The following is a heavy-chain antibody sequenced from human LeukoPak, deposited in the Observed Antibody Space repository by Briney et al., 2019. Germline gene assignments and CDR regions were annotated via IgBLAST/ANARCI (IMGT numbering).Heavy chain of an antibody. D-gene: IGHD5-12*01. J-gene: IGHJ4*02. V-gene: IGHV3-30*02. CDR1: GFTFSSYG. CDR2: IRYDGSNK. CDR3: AKVLYSGYDSLGY. Sequence: GGSLRLSCAASGFTFSSYGMHWVRQAPGKGLEWVAFIRYDGSNKYYADSVKGRFTISRENYKNRMYMQMNRLRAEDTAVYYCAKVLYSGYDSLGYWGQGTLVTVSS.